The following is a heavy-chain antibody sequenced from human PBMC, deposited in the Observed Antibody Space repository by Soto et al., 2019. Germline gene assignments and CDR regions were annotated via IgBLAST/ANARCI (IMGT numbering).Heavy chain of an antibody. CDR1: GFTFSSYA. J-gene: IGHJ4*02. D-gene: IGHD6-19*01. Sequence: GGSLRLSCAASGFTFSSYAMSWVRQAPGKGLEWVSAISGSGGSTYYADSVEGRFTISRDNSKNTLYLQMNSLRAEDTAVYYCAKDLAGTLEYYFDYWGQGTLVTVSS. CDR3: AKDLAGTLEYYFDY. CDR2: ISGSGGST. V-gene: IGHV3-23*01.